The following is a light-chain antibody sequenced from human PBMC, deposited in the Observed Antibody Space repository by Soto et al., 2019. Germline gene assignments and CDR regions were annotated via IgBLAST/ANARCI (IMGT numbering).Light chain of an antibody. CDR1: QGVLYTSNNKNY. V-gene: IGKV4-1*01. CDR2: WAS. CDR3: HQYYRTPYT. J-gene: IGKJ2*01. Sequence: DIVMTQSPDSLSVSLGERATINCKSSQGVLYTSNNKNYLAWYQQKLGQPPKLLIYWASTRESGVPDRFSGSGSGADFTLTINSLQAEDVAVYFCHQYYRTPYTFGQGTKLEIK.